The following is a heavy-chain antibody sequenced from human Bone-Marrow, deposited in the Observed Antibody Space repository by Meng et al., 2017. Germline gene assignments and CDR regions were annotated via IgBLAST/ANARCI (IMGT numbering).Heavy chain of an antibody. Sequence: QVQLVQSGAEVKSPGASEKISCKASSYTFTNYGISWVRQAPGQGLEWMGWINTNTGNPTYAQGFTGRFVFSLDTSVSTAYLQISSLKAEDTAVYYCARVQSGYDSGWGQRTLVTVSS. CDR1: SYTFTNYG. CDR2: INTNTGNP. CDR3: ARVQSGYDSG. J-gene: IGHJ4*02. D-gene: IGHD5-12*01. V-gene: IGHV7-4-1*02.